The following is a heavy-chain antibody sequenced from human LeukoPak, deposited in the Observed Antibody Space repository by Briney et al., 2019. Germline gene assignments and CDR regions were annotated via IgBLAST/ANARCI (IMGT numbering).Heavy chain of an antibody. V-gene: IGHV4-34*01. Sequence: FGSYTMHWIRQPQGKGLEWIGEINHSGSTNYNPSLKSRVTISVDTSKNQFSLKLSSVTAADTAVYYCARIDDIPQDWGQGTLVTVSS. CDR3: ARIDDIPQD. J-gene: IGHJ4*02. D-gene: IGHD3-9*01. CDR2: INHSGST. CDR1: FGSYT.